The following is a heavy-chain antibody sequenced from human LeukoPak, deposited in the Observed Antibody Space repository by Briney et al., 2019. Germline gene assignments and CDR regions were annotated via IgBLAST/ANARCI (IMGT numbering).Heavy chain of an antibody. D-gene: IGHD3-22*01. CDR3: AKDRYDSSGNAFDI. CDR2: ISYDGSNK. J-gene: IGHJ3*02. V-gene: IGHV3-30-3*01. CDR1: GFTFSSYA. Sequence: PGGSLRLSCAASGFTFSSYAMHWVRQAPGKGLEWVAVISYDGSNKYYADSVKGRFTISRDNSKNTLYLQMNSLRAEDTAVYYCAKDRYDSSGNAFDIWGQGTMVTVSS.